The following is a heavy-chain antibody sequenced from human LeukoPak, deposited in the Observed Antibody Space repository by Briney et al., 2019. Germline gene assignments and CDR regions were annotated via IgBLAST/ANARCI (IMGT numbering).Heavy chain of an antibody. CDR3: ARERPTADYGDYEGSWFDP. D-gene: IGHD4-17*01. CDR1: GYSFTSYW. J-gene: IGHJ5*02. Sequence: GESLKISCKGSGYSFTSYWIGWVRQTPGKGLEWMGIIYPGDSDTRYSPSFQGQVTISADKSISTAYLQWSSLKASDTAMYYCARERPTADYGDYEGSWFDPWGQGTLVTVSS. V-gene: IGHV5-51*01. CDR2: IYPGDSDT.